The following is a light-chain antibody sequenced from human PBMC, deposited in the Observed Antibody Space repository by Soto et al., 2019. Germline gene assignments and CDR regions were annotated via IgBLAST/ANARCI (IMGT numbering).Light chain of an antibody. J-gene: IGKJ1*01. CDR3: QQYDDWR. Sequence: MVMTQSPATLSVSPGERVTLSCRTSQNVTSNLAWYQLKPGQTPSLLIYGTSTRAPDTPVRFSGSGTATEFPLTTTTVQSGDSADYYCQQYDDWRFGPGTKVEIK. V-gene: IGKV3-15*01. CDR2: GTS. CDR1: QNVTSN.